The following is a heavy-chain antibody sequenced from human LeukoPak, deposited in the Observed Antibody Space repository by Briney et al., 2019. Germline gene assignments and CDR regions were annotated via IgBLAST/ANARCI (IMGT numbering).Heavy chain of an antibody. J-gene: IGHJ4*02. D-gene: IGHD6-13*01. Sequence: GGSLRLSCAASGFTFSNYWMHWVRQAPGKGLVWVSRINSDGSSRNYADSVKGRFTISRDNAKNTVHLQMNSLRAEDTAVYYCASASSRRIAAGGDYWGQGTLVTVSS. CDR1: GFTFSNYW. CDR3: ASASSRRIAAGGDY. V-gene: IGHV3-74*01. CDR2: INSDGSSR.